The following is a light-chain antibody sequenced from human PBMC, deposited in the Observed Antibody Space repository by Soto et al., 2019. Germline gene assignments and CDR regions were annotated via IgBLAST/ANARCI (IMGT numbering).Light chain of an antibody. V-gene: IGKV1D-12*01. CDR3: QQADTFPIP. Sequence: DIQITRSPSSVSASVGDRVTISCQASQGISRSLAWYQQKPGKAPKLLIYAASSLQSGVPSRFSGSGFGTDFTLTISSLQPEDSAIYYCQQADTFPIPFGQGTRLEIK. CDR1: QGISRS. CDR2: AAS. J-gene: IGKJ5*01.